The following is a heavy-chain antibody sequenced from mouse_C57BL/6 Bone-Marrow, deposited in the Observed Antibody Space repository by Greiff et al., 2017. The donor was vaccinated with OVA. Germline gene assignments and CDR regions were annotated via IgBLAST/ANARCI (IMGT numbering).Heavy chain of an antibody. CDR2: IDPSDSYT. V-gene: IGHV1-50*01. D-gene: IGHD1-1*01. Sequence: QVQLQQPGAELVKPGASVKLSCKASGYTFTSYWMQWVKQRPGQGLEWIGEIDPSDSYTNYNQKFKGKATLTVDTSSSTAYMQLSSRTSEDSAVYYCARESYGSSYPSWFAYWGQGTLVTVSA. CDR1: GYTFTSYW. CDR3: ARESYGSSYPSWFAY. J-gene: IGHJ3*01.